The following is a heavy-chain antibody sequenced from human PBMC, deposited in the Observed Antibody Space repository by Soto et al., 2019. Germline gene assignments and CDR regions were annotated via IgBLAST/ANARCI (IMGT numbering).Heavy chain of an antibody. J-gene: IGHJ4*02. CDR1: GFTFSNYA. V-gene: IGHV3-23*01. Sequence: PGGSLRLSCAASGFTFSNYAMSWVCQAPKTGLEWDGGIDCRGDGEFYSDSVMGRFTISRDNSRNTVYLQMNSFRAEAAAVFYFSKDWATFGEPFLDYWGQGTLVTVSS. CDR2: IDCRGDGE. CDR3: SKDWATFGEPFLDY. D-gene: IGHD2-21*01.